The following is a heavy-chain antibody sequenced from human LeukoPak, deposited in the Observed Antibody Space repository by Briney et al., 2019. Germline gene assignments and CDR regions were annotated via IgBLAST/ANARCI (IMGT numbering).Heavy chain of an antibody. V-gene: IGHV4-61*01. CDR2: IYYSGST. CDR3: ARDTYYYDTPDAFDI. J-gene: IGHJ3*02. CDR1: GGSVSSGSYY. D-gene: IGHD3-22*01. Sequence: SETLSLTCTVSGGSVSSGSYYWSWIRQPPGRGLEWIGYIYYSGSTNYNPSLKCRVTISVDTSKNQFSLKLSSVTAADTAVYYCARDTYYYDTPDAFDIWGQGTMVTVSS.